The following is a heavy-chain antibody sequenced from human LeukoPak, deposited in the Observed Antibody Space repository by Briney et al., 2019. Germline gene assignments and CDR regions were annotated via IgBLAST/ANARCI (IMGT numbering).Heavy chain of an antibody. CDR3: AKGSGNGYGSGPFDY. CDR2: IRYDGSNK. D-gene: IGHD3-10*01. J-gene: IGHJ4*02. CDR1: GFTFSSYG. V-gene: IGHV3-30*02. Sequence: PGRSLRLSCAASGFTFSSYGMHWVRQAPGKGLEWVAFIRYDGSNKYYADSVKGRFTISRDNSKNTLYLQMSSLRAEDTALYYCAKGSGNGYGSGPFDYWGQGTLVTVSS.